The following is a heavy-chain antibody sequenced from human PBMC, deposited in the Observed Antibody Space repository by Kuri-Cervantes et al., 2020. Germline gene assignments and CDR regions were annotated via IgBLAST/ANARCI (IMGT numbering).Heavy chain of an antibody. CDR2: MNPNSGSA. CDR3: ARTTILATIDYYYYYMDV. Sequence: ASVKVSCKASGYIFNTYDINWVRQATGQGPEWMGWMNPNSGSAGYAENFQGRVTMTRDTSVGTAYMELSSLRSDDTAVYYCARTTILATIDYYYYYMDVWGKGTTVTVSS. CDR1: GYIFNTYD. V-gene: IGHV1-8*02. J-gene: IGHJ6*03. D-gene: IGHD1-26*01.